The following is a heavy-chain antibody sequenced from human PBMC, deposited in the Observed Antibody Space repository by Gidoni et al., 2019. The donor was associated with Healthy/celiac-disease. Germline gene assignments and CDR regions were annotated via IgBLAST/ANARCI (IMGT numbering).Heavy chain of an antibody. CDR2: ISYDGSNK. CDR1: GFPFSSYA. CDR3: ARAGTGDSDYFDY. D-gene: IGHD7-27*01. Sequence: QVQLVESGGGVVQPGRSLRLPCAASGFPFSSYAMHWVRQAPGKGLEWVAVISYDGSNKYYADSVKGRFTISRDNSKNTLYLQMNSLRAEDTAVYYCARAGTGDSDYFDYWGQGTLVTVSS. V-gene: IGHV3-30-3*01. J-gene: IGHJ4*02.